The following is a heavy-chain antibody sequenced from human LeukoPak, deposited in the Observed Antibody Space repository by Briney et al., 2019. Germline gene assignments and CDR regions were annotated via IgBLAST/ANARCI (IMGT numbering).Heavy chain of an antibody. V-gene: IGHV4-39*01. CDR1: GGSISSSSYY. D-gene: IGHD3-3*01. CDR2: INRGGST. J-gene: IGHJ6*03. CDR3: ARQRVRIFGVAVDYHHMDV. Sequence: SETLSLTCTVSGGSISSSSYYWGWIRQPPGKGLEWLGEINRGGSTTYNPSPKSRVTMSIDTSKNQFSLNVTSMRAADTAVYFCARQRVRIFGVAVDYHHMDVWGKGTTVTVSS.